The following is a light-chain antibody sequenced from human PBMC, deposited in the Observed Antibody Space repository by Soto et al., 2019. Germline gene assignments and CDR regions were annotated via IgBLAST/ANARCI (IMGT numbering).Light chain of an antibody. CDR3: QHYYVWPLT. V-gene: IGKV3-15*01. J-gene: IGKJ4*01. CDR1: KSVSGK. CDR2: DSS. Sequence: EIVMTQSPATLSVSPGDRVTLSCRASKSVSGKLAWYQKKPGQAPRLLIYDSSTRATGIPPRFSGSGSETEFTLTIGSLQSEDFAVYYCQHYYVWPLTFGGGTRVDIK.